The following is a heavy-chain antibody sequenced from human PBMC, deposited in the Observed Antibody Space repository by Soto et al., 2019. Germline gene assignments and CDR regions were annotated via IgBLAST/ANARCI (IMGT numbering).Heavy chain of an antibody. Sequence: PSETLSLTCTVSGGSISSYYWSWIRQPPGKGLEWIGYTYYSGSTNYNPSLKSRVTISVDTSKNQFSLKLSSVTAADTAVYYCARGGGTAMSRGYYYYYGMDVWGQGTTVTVS. CDR2: TYYSGST. CDR3: ARGGGTAMSRGYYYYYGMDV. D-gene: IGHD5-18*01. CDR1: GGSISSYY. V-gene: IGHV4-59*01. J-gene: IGHJ6*02.